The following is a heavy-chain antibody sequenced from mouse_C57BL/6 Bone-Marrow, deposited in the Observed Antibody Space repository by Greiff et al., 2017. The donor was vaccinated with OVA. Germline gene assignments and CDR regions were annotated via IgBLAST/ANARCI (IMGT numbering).Heavy chain of an antibody. V-gene: IGHV1-54*01. CDR1: GYAFTNYL. CDR2: INPGSGGT. CDR3: ARSRAHFDD. J-gene: IGHJ2*01. Sequence: VQLQQSGAELVRPGTSVKVSCKASGYAFTNYLIAWVKQRPGQGLEWIGVINPGSGGTNYNEKFKGQATLTEDKSSRTTYMPFSSLTSEDSAVYYGARSRAHFDDWGKGTTLTVSS. D-gene: IGHD3-3*01.